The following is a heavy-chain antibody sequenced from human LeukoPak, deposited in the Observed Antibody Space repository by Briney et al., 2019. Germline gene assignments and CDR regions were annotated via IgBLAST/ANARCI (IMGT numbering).Heavy chain of an antibody. CDR3: ARGRHYYDILTGEDYFDY. Sequence: SETLSLTCTVPGGSISSYYWSWIRQPPGKGVEWIGDIYYSGSTNYNPSLKSRVTISVDTSKNQFSLKLSSVTAADTAVYYCARGRHYYDILTGEDYFDYWGQGTLVTVSS. CDR1: GGSISSYY. J-gene: IGHJ4*02. D-gene: IGHD3-9*01. V-gene: IGHV4-59*01. CDR2: IYYSGST.